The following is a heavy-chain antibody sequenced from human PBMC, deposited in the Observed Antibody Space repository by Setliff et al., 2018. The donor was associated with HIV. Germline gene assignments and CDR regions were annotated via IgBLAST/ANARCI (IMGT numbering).Heavy chain of an antibody. J-gene: IGHJ3*01. Sequence: PSETLSLTCTVSGGPISTYYWSWIRQPPGKGLEWIGSIYFTGSSDNNPSLKSRVTLSVDTSKHQFSLKLSSVTAADTAVYYCARVQLVYASFDVWGQGTMVTVSS. CDR2: IYFTGSS. CDR3: ARVQLVYASFDV. CDR1: GGPISTYY. D-gene: IGHD6-13*01. V-gene: IGHV4-59*01.